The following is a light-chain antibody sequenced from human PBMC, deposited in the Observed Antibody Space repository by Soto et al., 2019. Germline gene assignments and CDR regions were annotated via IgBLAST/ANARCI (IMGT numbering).Light chain of an antibody. Sequence: AIQMTQSPSSLSASVGDRVSITCRASQGIRNDLGWYQQKPGKAPKLLIYAASRLESGVPSRFGGSGSGADFTLTISSLQPEDFATYYCLQAHDYPLTFGGGTKVEIK. J-gene: IGKJ4*01. V-gene: IGKV1-6*01. CDR2: AAS. CDR1: QGIRND. CDR3: LQAHDYPLT.